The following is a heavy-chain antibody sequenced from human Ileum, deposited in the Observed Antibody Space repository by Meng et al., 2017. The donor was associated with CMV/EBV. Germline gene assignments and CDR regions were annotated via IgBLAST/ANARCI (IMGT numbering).Heavy chain of an antibody. CDR2: ISTGGDNT. D-gene: IGHD3-16*01. J-gene: IGHJ4*02. CDR3: ARGGSNRFDY. Sequence: GESLKISCATSGFTFSNYAMNWVRQPPGRGLEWVSGISTGGDNTNYVDSVKGRFTISRDNSKNTLYLQMNSLRAEDTAVYYCARGGSNRFDYWGQGTLVTVSS. V-gene: IGHV3-23*01. CDR1: GFTFSNYA.